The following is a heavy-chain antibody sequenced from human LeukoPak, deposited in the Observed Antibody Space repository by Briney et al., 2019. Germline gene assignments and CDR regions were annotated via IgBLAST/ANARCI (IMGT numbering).Heavy chain of an antibody. D-gene: IGHD6-19*01. V-gene: IGHV3-74*01. J-gene: IGHJ4*02. CDR1: GFTFSTYW. Sequence: ARSLRLSSAASGFTFSTYWMHWVRQAPGKGLVWVSHINVDGSGATYADSVKGRFTISRDNAKNTLYLHMNSLRAEDTAVYYCARATRIYSSGWYYSFDYWGQGTLVTVSS. CDR3: ARATRIYSSGWYYSFDY. CDR2: INVDGSGA.